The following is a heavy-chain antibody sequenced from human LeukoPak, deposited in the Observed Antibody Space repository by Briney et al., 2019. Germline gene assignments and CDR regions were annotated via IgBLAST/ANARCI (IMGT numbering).Heavy chain of an antibody. D-gene: IGHD5-12*01. CDR2: ITSSGDDI. CDR3: ASDIVATSGDF. J-gene: IGHJ4*02. Sequence: GGSLRLSCAASGFTFSDYYMSWIRQAPGKGLEWVAYITSSGDDIYYADSVKGRFTISRDNAKNALFLRMSSLRVEDTATYYCASDIVATSGDFWGQGTLVTVSS. V-gene: IGHV3-11*01. CDR1: GFTFSDYY.